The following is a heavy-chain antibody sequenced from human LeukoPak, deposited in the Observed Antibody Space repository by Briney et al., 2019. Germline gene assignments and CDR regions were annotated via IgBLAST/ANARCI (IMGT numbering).Heavy chain of an antibody. J-gene: IGHJ4*02. CDR1: GFTFSSYS. CDR3: ARDQYSSSRRGAFDY. D-gene: IGHD6-13*01. CDR2: ISYDGSNK. V-gene: IGHV3-30*03. Sequence: GGSLRLSCAASGFTFSSYSMNWVRQAPGKGLEWVAVISYDGSNKYYADSVKGRFTISRDNSKNTPYLQMNSLRAEDTAVYYCARDQYSSSRRGAFDYWGQGTLVTVSS.